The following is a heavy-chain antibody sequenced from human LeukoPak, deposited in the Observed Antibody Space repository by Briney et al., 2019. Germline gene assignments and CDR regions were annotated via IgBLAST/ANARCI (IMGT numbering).Heavy chain of an antibody. J-gene: IGHJ5*02. CDR3: ARLSPSGYSSNWAWFDP. CDR1: GGSIISYY. D-gene: IGHD6-13*01. CDR2: IYSSGST. V-gene: IGHV4-59*08. Sequence: SETLSPTCPVSGGSIISYYCSWIRQPPGKGLEWVGYIYSSGSTDYNPSLKSRVTISVDTFKNQFSLKLSSVTAADTAVYYCARLSPSGYSSNWAWFDPWGQGTLVTVSS.